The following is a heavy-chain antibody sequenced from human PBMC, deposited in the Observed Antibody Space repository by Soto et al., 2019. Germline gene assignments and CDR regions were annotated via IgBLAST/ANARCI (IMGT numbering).Heavy chain of an antibody. J-gene: IGHJ4*02. CDR2: IYYSGST. D-gene: IGHD2-21*01. Sequence: QVKLQESGPGLVKPSETLSLTCTVSGDSVSGGSFYLTCIRQPPGKGLEWIGYIYYSGSTNDNHSLKRRVTMSVETSRNQFSLNLMAVTDADTAIYYCVRLVTFGGCEDCWGQGIPVAGS. V-gene: IGHV4-61*01. CDR1: GDSVSGGSFY. CDR3: VRLVTFGGCEDC.